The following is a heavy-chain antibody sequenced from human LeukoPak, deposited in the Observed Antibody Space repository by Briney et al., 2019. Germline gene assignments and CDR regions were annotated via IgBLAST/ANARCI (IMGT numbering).Heavy chain of an antibody. J-gene: IGHJ3*02. Sequence: GGSLRLSCAASGFTVSSNYMSWVRQAPGKGLEWVSVIYSGGSTYYADSVKGRFTISRDNSKNTLYLQMNSLRAEDTAVYYCARAVDDSSGTDAFDIWGQGTMVTVSS. V-gene: IGHV3-66*01. CDR3: ARAVDDSSGTDAFDI. CDR2: IYSGGST. D-gene: IGHD3-22*01. CDR1: GFTVSSNY.